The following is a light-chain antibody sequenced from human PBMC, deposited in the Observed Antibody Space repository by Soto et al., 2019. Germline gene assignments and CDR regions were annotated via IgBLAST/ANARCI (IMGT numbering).Light chain of an antibody. V-gene: IGKV3-20*01. CDR1: QTISNNY. CDR3: QQYSSSPRT. CDR2: GAS. Sequence: ENVLTQSPGTLSLSPGERASLSCRASQTISNNYLAWYQQKPGQAPRLLIYGASSRATGIPDRFSGSGSGRDFTLTISRLEPEDFAVYYCQQYSSSPRTFGQGTKVEV. J-gene: IGKJ1*01.